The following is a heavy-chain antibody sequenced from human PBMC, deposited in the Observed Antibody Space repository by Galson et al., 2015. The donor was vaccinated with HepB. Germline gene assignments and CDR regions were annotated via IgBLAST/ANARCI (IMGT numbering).Heavy chain of an antibody. J-gene: IGHJ6*03. CDR1: GFTFSSYG. CDR2: ISYDGSNK. Sequence: SLRLSCAASGFTFSSYGMHWVRQAPGKGLEWVAVISYDGSNKYYADSVKGRFTISRDNSKNTLYLQMNSLRAEDTAVYYCAKDRGTTLTGGGYMDVWGKGTTVTVSS. D-gene: IGHD3-10*01. CDR3: AKDRGTTLTGGGYMDV. V-gene: IGHV3-30*18.